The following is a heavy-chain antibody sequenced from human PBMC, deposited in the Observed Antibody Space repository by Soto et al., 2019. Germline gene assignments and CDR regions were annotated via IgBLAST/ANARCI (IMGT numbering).Heavy chain of an antibody. D-gene: IGHD1-26*01. V-gene: IGHV2-26*01. Sequence: QVTLKESGPVLVKPTEPLTLTCTVSGFSLSNARMGVSCIRQPPGKALEWLAHIFSNDEKSYSTSLKSTLPISKDTSQSQVVPTRTNMDPVDTATYYCARMVGGSYRYYYYGMDVWGQGTTVTVSS. CDR1: GFSLSNARMG. J-gene: IGHJ6*02. CDR3: ARMVGGSYRYYYYGMDV. CDR2: IFSNDEK.